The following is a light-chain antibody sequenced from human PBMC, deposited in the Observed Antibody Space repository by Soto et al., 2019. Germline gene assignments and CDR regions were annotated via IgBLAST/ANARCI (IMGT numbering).Light chain of an antibody. CDR2: AAS. J-gene: IGKJ1*01. CDR3: QQSYSTPRG. V-gene: IGKV1-39*01. Sequence: DIQMTQSPSSLSASVGDRVTITCRASQSISSYLNWYQQKPGKAPKLLIYAASSLQSGVPSRFSGSGSGTDFTLTISSLQPEDFATYYCQQSYSTPRGFGQGTTVDIK. CDR1: QSISSY.